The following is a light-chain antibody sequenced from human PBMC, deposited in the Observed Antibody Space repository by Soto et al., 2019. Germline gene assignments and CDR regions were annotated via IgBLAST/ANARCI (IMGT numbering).Light chain of an antibody. V-gene: IGKV3-11*01. J-gene: IGKJ5*01. CDR1: QSVITY. Sequence: EIVLTQSPATLSLSPGERATLSCRASQSVITYLVWYQQKPCQAPRLLIYDASNRAPGIPARFSGSGSGTDFTLTISSLEPEDFAIYYCQQRGNWPPTVGQGTRLEIK. CDR2: DAS. CDR3: QQRGNWPPT.